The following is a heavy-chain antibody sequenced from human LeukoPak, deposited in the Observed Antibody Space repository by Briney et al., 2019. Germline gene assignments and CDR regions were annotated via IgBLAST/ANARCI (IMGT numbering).Heavy chain of an antibody. V-gene: IGHV3-30*02. CDR2: IRYDGSNK. CDR3: AKVRGYSYGMVQDY. Sequence: PGGSLRLSCAASGFTLSSYGMHWVRQAPGKGLEWVAFIRYDGSNKYYADSVKGRFTISRDNSKNTLYLQMNSLRAEDTAVYYCAKVRGYSYGMVQDYWGQGTLVTVSS. D-gene: IGHD5-18*01. J-gene: IGHJ4*02. CDR1: GFTLSSYG.